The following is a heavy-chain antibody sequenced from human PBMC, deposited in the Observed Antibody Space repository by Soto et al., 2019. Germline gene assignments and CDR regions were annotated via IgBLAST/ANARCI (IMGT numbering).Heavy chain of an antibody. CDR3: ARDPPAFHSAFDS. Sequence: PSPTLSLTCAISGDSVSNKGAAWNWIRHSPSRGLEWLGRTYYRKSKWLYDYAVSVRSRITINPDTSKNQFSLHLTSVTPEDTSGCFCARDPPAFHSAFDSWGQGTLVTVSS. J-gene: IGHJ4*02. CDR2: TYYRKSKWLY. D-gene: IGHD3-16*01. CDR1: GDSVSNKGAA. V-gene: IGHV6-1*01.